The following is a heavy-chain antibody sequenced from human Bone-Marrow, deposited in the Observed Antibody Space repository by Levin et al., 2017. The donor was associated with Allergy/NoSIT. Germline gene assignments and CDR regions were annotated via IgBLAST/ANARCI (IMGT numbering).Heavy chain of an antibody. CDR3: VRDLEGSTSGYGY. CDR1: GYSFTRYD. CDR2: MNPNSGNT. Sequence: ASVKVSCKASGYSFTRYDINWLRQAPAQGLEWMGYMNPNSGNTGHALKFQGRVAMTRDTSLSTAYMEMSRLTTDDTAVYYCVRDLEGSTSGYGYWGQGTLVTVSS. J-gene: IGHJ4*02. V-gene: IGHV1-8*01. D-gene: IGHD3-10*01.